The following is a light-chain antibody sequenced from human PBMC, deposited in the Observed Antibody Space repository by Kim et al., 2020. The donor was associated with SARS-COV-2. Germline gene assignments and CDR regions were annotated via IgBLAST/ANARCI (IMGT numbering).Light chain of an antibody. J-gene: IGLJ2*01. V-gene: IGLV3-19*01. CDR3: NSRDSSGNHVV. Sequence: SSELTQDPAVSVALGQTVRITCQGDSLRSYYASWYQQKPGQAPVLVIYGKNNRPSGIPDRFSCSSSGNTASFTITGAQAEDEADYYCNSRDSSGNHVVFG. CDR2: GKN. CDR1: SLRSYY.